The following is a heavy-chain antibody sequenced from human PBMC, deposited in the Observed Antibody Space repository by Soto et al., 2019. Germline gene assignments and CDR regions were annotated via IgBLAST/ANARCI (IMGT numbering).Heavy chain of an antibody. V-gene: IGHV3-23*01. J-gene: IGHJ4*02. CDR1: GFTFSSYA. CDR3: AKHYYDSSGYYSKSEYYLDY. CDR2: ISGSGGST. Sequence: EVQLLESGGGLVQPGGSLRLSCAASGFTFSSYAMSWVRQAPGKGLEWVSAISGSGGSTYYADSVKGRFTISRDNSKNTLYLQMNSLRAEDTAVYYCAKHYYDSSGYYSKSEYYLDYWGQGTLVTVSS. D-gene: IGHD3-22*01.